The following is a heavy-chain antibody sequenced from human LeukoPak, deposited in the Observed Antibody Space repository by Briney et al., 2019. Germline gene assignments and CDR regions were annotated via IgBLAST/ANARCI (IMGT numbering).Heavy chain of an antibody. V-gene: IGHV1-8*03. D-gene: IGHD3-10*01. CDR2: MNPNSGNT. Sequence: GASVKVSCKASGYTFTGYYMHWVRQAPGQGLEWMGWMNPNSGNTGYAQKFQGRVTITRNTSISTAYMELSSLRSEDTAVYYCARGRYGLLWFGELYYYYMDVWGKGTTVTVSS. CDR1: GYTFTGYY. J-gene: IGHJ6*03. CDR3: ARGRYGLLWFGELYYYYMDV.